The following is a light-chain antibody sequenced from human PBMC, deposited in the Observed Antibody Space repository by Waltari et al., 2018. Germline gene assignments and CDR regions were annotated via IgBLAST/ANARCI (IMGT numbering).Light chain of an antibody. CDR3: QQYDISPLT. V-gene: IGKV3-20*01. CDR2: GAS. J-gene: IGKJ4*01. Sequence: EIVLTQSPGTLSLSPGERATLSCRASQTVRTTYLAWYQQKPGQDPTLLIYGASSRATGIPDRFSGSGSGTDFSLTISSLEPEDFAVYYCQQYDISPLTFGGGTKVEIK. CDR1: QTVRTTY.